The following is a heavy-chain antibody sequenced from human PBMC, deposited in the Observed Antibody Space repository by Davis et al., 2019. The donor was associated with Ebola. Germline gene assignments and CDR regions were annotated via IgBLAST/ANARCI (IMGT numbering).Heavy chain of an antibody. D-gene: IGHD3-22*01. CDR2: IYYSGST. Sequence: GSLRLSCTVSGGSISSYYWSWIRQPPGKGLGWIGYIYYSGSTNYNPSLKSRVTISVDTSKNQFSLKLSSVTAADTAVYYCARGDNYYDSSREDWFDPWGQGTLVTVSS. CDR1: GGSISSYY. J-gene: IGHJ5*02. V-gene: IGHV4-59*01. CDR3: ARGDNYYDSSREDWFDP.